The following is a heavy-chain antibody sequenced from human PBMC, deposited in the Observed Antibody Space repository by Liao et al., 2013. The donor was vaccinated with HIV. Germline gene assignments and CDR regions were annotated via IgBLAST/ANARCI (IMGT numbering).Heavy chain of an antibody. CDR3: ARCGDDCYYWYFDL. CDR2: IYYSGNT. V-gene: IGHV4-39*07. J-gene: IGHJ2*01. D-gene: IGHD2-21*01. CDR1: GASISRSSHH. Sequence: QMQLQESGPGLVKPSATLSLICNVSGASISRSSHHWGWVRQSPGKGLEWIGSIYYSGNTYYNPSLKSRLAIDTSRNQFSLKLSSVTAADTAIYYCARCGDDCYYWYFDLWGRGTLVTVSS.